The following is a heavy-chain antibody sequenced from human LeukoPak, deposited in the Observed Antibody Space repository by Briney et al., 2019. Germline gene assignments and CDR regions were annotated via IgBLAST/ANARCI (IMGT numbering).Heavy chain of an antibody. Sequence: GGSLRLSCAASGFTFSNYEMNWVRQAPGKRLEWISYISSSGTTVFYADSVRGRFTISRDNAKNSVYLQMNSLRGDDTAVYYCARDDLIEAPFDFWGQGTLVTVSS. CDR2: ISSSGTTV. CDR1: GFTFSNYE. CDR3: ARDDLIEAPFDF. V-gene: IGHV3-48*03. D-gene: IGHD3-22*01. J-gene: IGHJ4*02.